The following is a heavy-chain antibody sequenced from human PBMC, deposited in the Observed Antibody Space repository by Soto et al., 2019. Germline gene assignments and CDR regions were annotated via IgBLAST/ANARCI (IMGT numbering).Heavy chain of an antibody. CDR1: GFTFSNYT. Sequence: PGGSLRLSCAASGFTFSNYTMHWVRQAPGKGLEWVALISYDEIDKYFADAVKGRFTISRDNSKNTLYLQMDSLRAEDTAVYYCAGRSGSSDYWGRGTLVTFSS. CDR3: AGRSGSSDY. CDR2: ISYDEIDK. J-gene: IGHJ4*03. D-gene: IGHD3-10*01. V-gene: IGHV3-30*04.